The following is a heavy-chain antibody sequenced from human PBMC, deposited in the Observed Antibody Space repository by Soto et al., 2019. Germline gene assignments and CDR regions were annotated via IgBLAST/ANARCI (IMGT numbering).Heavy chain of an antibody. J-gene: IGHJ5*02. Sequence: SETLSLTCAVYGGSFSGYYWSWVRQPPGKGRGWIGEINHRGSTNYNPSLKRRVTMSVDTTKNQVSLKLSSVTAADTAVYYCARDWNCSGGSCYSFWFDPWGQGTLVTVSS. CDR3: ARDWNCSGGSCYSFWFDP. D-gene: IGHD2-15*01. CDR1: GGSFSGYY. V-gene: IGHV4-34*01. CDR2: INHRGST.